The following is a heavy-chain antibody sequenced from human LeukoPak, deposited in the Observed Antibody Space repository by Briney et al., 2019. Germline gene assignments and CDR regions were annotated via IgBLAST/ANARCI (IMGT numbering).Heavy chain of an antibody. V-gene: IGHV3-23*01. D-gene: IGHD3-10*01. Sequence: GGSLRLSCAASGFTFSTYAMSWVRQAPRKGLEWVSAISGSGGSTYYADSVKGRFTFSRDNSKNTLSLQLNSLRAEDTAVYYCAKGRSAGGVRQIALDYWGQGTLVTVSS. CDR3: AKGRSAGGVRQIALDY. CDR1: GFTFSTYA. J-gene: IGHJ4*02. CDR2: ISGSGGST.